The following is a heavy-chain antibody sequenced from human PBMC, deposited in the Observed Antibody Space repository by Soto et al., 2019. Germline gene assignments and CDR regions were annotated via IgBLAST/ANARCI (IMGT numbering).Heavy chain of an antibody. D-gene: IGHD3-9*01. J-gene: IGHJ3*02. V-gene: IGHV3-11*05. CDR1: GFTFSDYY. CDR2: ISSSSSYT. Sequence: GGSLRLSCAASGFTFSDYYMSWIRQAPGKGLEWVSYISSSSSYTNYADSVKGRFTISRDNAKNSLYLQMNSLRAEDTAVYYCARDADILTGSDAFDIWGQGTRVTVSS. CDR3: ARDADILTGSDAFDI.